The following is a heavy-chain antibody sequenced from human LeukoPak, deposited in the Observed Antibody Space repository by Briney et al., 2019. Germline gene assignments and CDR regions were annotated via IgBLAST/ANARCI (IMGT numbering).Heavy chain of an antibody. CDR2: ISSSSSYI. J-gene: IGHJ5*02. Sequence: PGGSLRLSCAASGFTFSSYSMNWVRQAPGKGMEWVSSISSSSSYIYYADSGKGRFTISRGNAKNSLYLQMNSLRAEDTAVYHCARDKGYDFWSGYSLGFDHWGQGTLVTVSS. D-gene: IGHD3-3*01. V-gene: IGHV3-21*01. CDR3: ARDKGYDFWSGYSLGFDH. CDR1: GFTFSSYS.